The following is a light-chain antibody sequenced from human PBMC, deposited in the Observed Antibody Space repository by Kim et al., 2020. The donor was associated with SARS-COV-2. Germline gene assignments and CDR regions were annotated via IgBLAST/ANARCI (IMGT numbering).Light chain of an antibody. Sequence: EVVLTQSPGTLSFSPGERATLSCRTSQSVSSSYFAWYQQKPGQAPRLLIYGTSTRATGIPDRFSGSGSGTDFTLTISRLEPEDFAVYYCQQYGSSPRTFGHGTKVDIK. CDR2: GTS. V-gene: IGKV3-20*01. CDR1: QSVSSSY. J-gene: IGKJ1*01. CDR3: QQYGSSPRT.